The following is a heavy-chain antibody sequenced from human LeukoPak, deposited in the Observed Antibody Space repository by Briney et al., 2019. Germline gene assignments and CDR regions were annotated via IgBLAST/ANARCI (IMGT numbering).Heavy chain of an antibody. CDR2: ISGSGGST. D-gene: IGHD3-3*01. CDR1: GFTFSSYA. Sequence: GGSLRLSCAASGFTFSSYAMSWVRQAPGKGLEWVSAISGSGGSTYYADSVKGQFTISRDNSKNTLYLQMNSLRAEDTAVYYCAKGYVLRFLEWLSRFDYWGQGTLVTVSS. CDR3: AKGYVLRFLEWLSRFDY. V-gene: IGHV3-23*01. J-gene: IGHJ4*02.